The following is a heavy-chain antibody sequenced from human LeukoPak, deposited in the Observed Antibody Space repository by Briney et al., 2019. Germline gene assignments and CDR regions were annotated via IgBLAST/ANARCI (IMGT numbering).Heavy chain of an antibody. J-gene: IGHJ5*02. CDR2: IYYSGST. CDR3: ASGSEMKYSSSSGIWFDP. V-gene: IGHV4-31*03. D-gene: IGHD6-6*01. CDR1: GGSISSGGYY. Sequence: PSQTLSLTCTVSGGSISSGGYYWSWIRQHPGKGLEWIGYIYYSGSTYYNPSLKSRVTISVDTSKNQFSLKLSSVTAADTAVYYCASGSEMKYSSSSGIWFDPWGQGTLVTVSS.